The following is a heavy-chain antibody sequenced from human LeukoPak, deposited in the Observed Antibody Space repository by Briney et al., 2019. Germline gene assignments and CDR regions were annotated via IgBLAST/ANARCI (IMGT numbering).Heavy chain of an antibody. CDR2: INPNSGGT. Sequence: ASVKVSCKASGYTFTGCYMHWVRQAPGQGLEWMGWINPNSGGTNYAQKFQGRVTMTRDTSISTAYMELSGLRSDDTAVYYCARGSSSGWGLFDYWGQGTLVTVSS. J-gene: IGHJ4*02. CDR1: GYTFTGCY. D-gene: IGHD6-19*01. V-gene: IGHV1-2*02. CDR3: ARGSSSGWGLFDY.